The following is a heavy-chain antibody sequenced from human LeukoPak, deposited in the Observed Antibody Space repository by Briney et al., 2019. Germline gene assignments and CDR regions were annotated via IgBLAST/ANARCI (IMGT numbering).Heavy chain of an antibody. Sequence: KPSETLSLTCTVSGGSISSYYWSWIRQPPGKGLEWIGYIYYSGSTNYNPSLKSRVTISVDTSKNQFSLKLSSVTAADTAVYYCARAYGDYSWYYYGMDVWGQGTTVTVSS. J-gene: IGHJ6*02. D-gene: IGHD4-17*01. CDR2: IYYSGST. CDR1: GGSISSYY. V-gene: IGHV4-59*01. CDR3: ARAYGDYSWYYYGMDV.